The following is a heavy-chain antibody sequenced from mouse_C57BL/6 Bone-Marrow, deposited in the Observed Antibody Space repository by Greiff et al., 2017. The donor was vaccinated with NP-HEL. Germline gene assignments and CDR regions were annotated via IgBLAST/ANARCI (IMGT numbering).Heavy chain of an antibody. CDR3: TTTFPYGSPYYFDY. Sequence: VQLQQSGAELVRPGASVKLSCTASGFNIKDDYMHWVKQRPEQGLEWIGWIDPENGDTEYASKFQGKATITADTSSNTAYLQLSSLTSADTAVYYCTTTFPYGSPYYFDYWGQGTTLTVSS. CDR2: IDPENGDT. D-gene: IGHD1-1*01. V-gene: IGHV14-4*01. J-gene: IGHJ2*01. CDR1: GFNIKDDY.